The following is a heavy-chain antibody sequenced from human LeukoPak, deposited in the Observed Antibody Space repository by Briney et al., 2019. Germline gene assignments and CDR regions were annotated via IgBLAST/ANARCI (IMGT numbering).Heavy chain of an antibody. Sequence: GGSLRLSCAASGFTFSSYAMSWVRQAPGKGLEWVSAISGSGGSTYYADSVKGRFTISRDNSKNTLYLQMNSLRAEDTAVYYCANLAAGFPRTSYFDYWGQGTLVTVSS. J-gene: IGHJ4*02. CDR1: GFTFSSYA. CDR3: ANLAAGFPRTSYFDY. D-gene: IGHD2-15*01. V-gene: IGHV3-23*01. CDR2: ISGSGGST.